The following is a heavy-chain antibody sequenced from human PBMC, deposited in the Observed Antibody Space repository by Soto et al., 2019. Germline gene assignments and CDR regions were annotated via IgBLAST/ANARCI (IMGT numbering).Heavy chain of an antibody. CDR1: GFTFSSYG. CDR2: ISYEGSNK. CDR3: AKYKHIVVVTAPFDY. V-gene: IGHV3-30*18. Sequence: QVQLVESGGGVVQPGRSLRLSCAASGFTFSSYGMHWVRQAPGKGLEWVAVISYEGSNKYYADSVKGRFTISRDNSKNTLYLQMNSLRAEDTAVYYCAKYKHIVVVTAPFDYWGQGTLVTVSS. D-gene: IGHD2-21*02. J-gene: IGHJ4*02.